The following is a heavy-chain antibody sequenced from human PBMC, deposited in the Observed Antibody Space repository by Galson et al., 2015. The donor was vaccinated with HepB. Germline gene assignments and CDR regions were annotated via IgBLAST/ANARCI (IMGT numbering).Heavy chain of an antibody. D-gene: IGHD3-22*01. CDR2: ISSSSSNI. J-gene: IGHJ6*02. Sequence: SLRLSCAASGFTFSSYSMNWVRQAPGKGLEWVSYISSSSSNIYYAEYVKGRFTISRDNATNSLYLQMNSLRAEDMAVYYCARDYYDSSGYDLNGMDVWGQGTTVTVSS. CDR1: GFTFSSYS. V-gene: IGHV3-48*01. CDR3: ARDYYDSSGYDLNGMDV.